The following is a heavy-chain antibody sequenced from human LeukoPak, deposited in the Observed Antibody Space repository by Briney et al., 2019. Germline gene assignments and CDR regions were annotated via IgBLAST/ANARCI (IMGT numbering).Heavy chain of an antibody. CDR2: ISGSGGST. Sequence: GRSLRPSCAVSGLAFTTYAMSWVRQAAGKGLEWVSAISGSGGSTDYADSVKGRFTMSRDNSENTLYLQMNSLRAEDTGVYYCAFALVVAAVNSPSDYSYYGMDVWGQGTTVTVSS. J-gene: IGHJ6*02. CDR3: AFALVVAAVNSPSDYSYYGMDV. CDR1: GLAFTTYA. D-gene: IGHD2-15*01. V-gene: IGHV3-23*01.